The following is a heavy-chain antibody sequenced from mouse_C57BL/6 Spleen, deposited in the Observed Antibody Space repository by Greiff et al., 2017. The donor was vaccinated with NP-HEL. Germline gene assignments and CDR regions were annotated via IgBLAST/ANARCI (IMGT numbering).Heavy chain of an antibody. D-gene: IGHD1-1*01. CDR2: ISDGGSYT. CDR3: AREDYYGSSSFAY. Sequence: EVQGVESGGGLVKPGGSLKLSCAASGFTFSSYAMSWVRQTPEKRLEWVATISDGGSYTYYPDNVKGRFTISRDNAKNNLYLQMSHLKSEDTAMYYCAREDYYGSSSFAYWGQGTLVTVSA. V-gene: IGHV5-4*01. J-gene: IGHJ3*01. CDR1: GFTFSSYA.